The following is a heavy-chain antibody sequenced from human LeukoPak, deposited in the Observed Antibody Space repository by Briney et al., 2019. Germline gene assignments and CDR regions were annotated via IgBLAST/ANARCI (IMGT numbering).Heavy chain of an antibody. J-gene: IGHJ4*02. CDR3: ARARGRLLLIDY. CDR1: GGSISSYY. D-gene: IGHD2-15*01. Sequence: SETLSLTCTVSGGSISSYYWNWIRQPAGKGLEWIGRIYSSGSTDYNPSLKSRVTMSVDTSKDQFSLNLSSVTAADSAVYYCARARGRLLLIDYWGQGTLVTVSS. CDR2: IYSSGST. V-gene: IGHV4-4*07.